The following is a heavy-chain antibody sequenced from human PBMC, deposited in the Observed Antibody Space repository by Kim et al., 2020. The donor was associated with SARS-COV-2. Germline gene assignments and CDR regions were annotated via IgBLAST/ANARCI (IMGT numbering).Heavy chain of an antibody. CDR3: AKDLIVLRDFWSGYSGGYFDY. Sequence: FTISRDNSKNTLYLQMNSLRAEDTAVYYCAKDLIVLRDFWSGYSGGYFDYWGQGTLVTVSS. D-gene: IGHD3-3*01. V-gene: IGHV3-23*01. J-gene: IGHJ4*02.